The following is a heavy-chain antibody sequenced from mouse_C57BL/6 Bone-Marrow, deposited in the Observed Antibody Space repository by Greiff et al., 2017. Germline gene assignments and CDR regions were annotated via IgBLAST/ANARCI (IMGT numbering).Heavy chain of an antibody. CDR1: GYTFTSYW. D-gene: IGHD3-3*01. CDR3: ARGVGQGH. V-gene: IGHV1-59*01. CDR2: IDPSDSYT. J-gene: IGHJ3*01. Sequence: VQLQQPGAELVRPGTSVKLSCKASGYTFTSYWMHWVKQRPGQGLEWIGVIDPSDSYTNYHQKFKGKATLTVDTPSSTAYMQLSSLTSEDSAVYYCARGVGQGHWGQGTLVTVSA.